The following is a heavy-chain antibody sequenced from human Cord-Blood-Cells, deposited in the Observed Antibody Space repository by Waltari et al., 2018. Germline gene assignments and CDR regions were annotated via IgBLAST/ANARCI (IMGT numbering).Heavy chain of an antibody. D-gene: IGHD2-2*02. CDR2: INAGNGNT. Sequence: QVQLVQSGAEVKKPEASVKVSCKASGYTFTSYAMHWVRQAPGQRLEWMGWINAGNGNTKYSQKFQGRVTITRDTSASTAYMELSSLRSEDTAVYYCARGARIVVVPAAIDYWGQGTLVTVSS. CDR1: GYTFTSYA. CDR3: ARGARIVVVPAAIDY. V-gene: IGHV1-3*01. J-gene: IGHJ4*02.